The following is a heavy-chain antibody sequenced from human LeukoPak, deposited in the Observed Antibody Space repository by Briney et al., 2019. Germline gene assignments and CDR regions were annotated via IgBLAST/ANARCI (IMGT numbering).Heavy chain of an antibody. J-gene: IGHJ5*02. Sequence: PSETLSLTCTVSGGSISSSSYYWGWIRQPPGKGPEWVATIYHTGSTYYNPSLKSRVTISVDTSKNQFSLKLSSVTAADTAVYYCARWGDQGWFDPWGQGTLVTVSS. CDR1: GGSISSSSYY. D-gene: IGHD2-21*02. CDR2: IYHTGST. CDR3: ARWGDQGWFDP. V-gene: IGHV4-39*07.